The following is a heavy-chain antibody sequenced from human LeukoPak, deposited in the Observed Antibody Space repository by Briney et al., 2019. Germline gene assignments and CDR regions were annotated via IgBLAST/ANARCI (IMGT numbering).Heavy chain of an antibody. CDR2: IRSKAYGETA. J-gene: IGHJ4*02. V-gene: IGHV3-49*03. D-gene: IGHD1-1*01. CDR1: GFTFGDYA. Sequence: GGPLRLSFTASGFTFGDYAMSWIRQAPGKGLEGVGFIRSKAYGETADYAASVKGRFTISRDDSKAIAYLQMNSLKTEDTAVYHCTRDRGAYNLYDYWGQGTLVTVSS. CDR3: TRDRGAYNLYDY.